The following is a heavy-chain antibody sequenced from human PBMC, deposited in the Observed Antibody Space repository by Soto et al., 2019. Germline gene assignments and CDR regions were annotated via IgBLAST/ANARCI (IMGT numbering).Heavy chain of an antibody. CDR3: AGGGGTIVVVTASEMAY. D-gene: IGHD2-21*02. CDR1: GGTFSSYA. Sequence: QVQLVQSGAEVKKPGSSVKVSCKASGGTFSSYAISWVRQAPGQGLEWMGGIIPIFGTANYAQKFQGRVTITADESTSTAYMELSRLRSGDKAVYYGAGGGGTIVVVTASEMAYWGQGTLVTVSS. CDR2: IIPIFGTA. J-gene: IGHJ4*02. V-gene: IGHV1-69*12.